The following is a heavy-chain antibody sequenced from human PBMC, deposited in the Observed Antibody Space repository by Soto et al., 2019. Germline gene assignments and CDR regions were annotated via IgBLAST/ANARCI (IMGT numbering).Heavy chain of an antibody. J-gene: IGHJ5*02. Sequence: EVQLVESGGGLVQPGGSLRLSCAASGFTFSNYWMGWVRQAPGKGLEWVANIDRDGTEKFYVDSVKGRFSISRDNTKDSLSLQMNSLRGEDTGVYYCARDKTTARSPNWFAPWGQGTLVTVSS. V-gene: IGHV3-7*01. CDR3: ARDKTTARSPNWFAP. D-gene: IGHD4-17*01. CDR2: IDRDGTEK. CDR1: GFTFSNYW.